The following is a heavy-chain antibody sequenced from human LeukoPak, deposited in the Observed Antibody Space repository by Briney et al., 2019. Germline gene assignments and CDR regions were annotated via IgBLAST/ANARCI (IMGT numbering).Heavy chain of an antibody. J-gene: IGHJ5*02. CDR2: ISTTIRHI. Sequence: GGSLRLSCAASGFTFSSYTMNWVRQAPGKGLEWVSSISTTIRHIYYADSVKGRFTISRDNSKNTLYLQMNSLRAEDTAVYYCAKDGPRYCSSTSCYLVDPWGQGTLVTVSS. V-gene: IGHV3-21*01. CDR1: GFTFSSYT. CDR3: AKDGPRYCSSTSCYLVDP. D-gene: IGHD2-2*01.